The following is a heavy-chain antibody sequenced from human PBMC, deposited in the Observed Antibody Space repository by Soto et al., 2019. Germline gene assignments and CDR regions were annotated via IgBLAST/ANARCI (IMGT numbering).Heavy chain of an antibody. Sequence: GGSLRLSCAASGFTFSSYSMNWVRQAPGKGLEWVSSISSSSSYIYYADSVKGRFTISRDNAKNSLYLQMNSLRAEDTAVYYCARDGRGSLEASVLGGQGTMVTVSS. CDR1: GFTFSSYS. V-gene: IGHV3-21*01. CDR2: ISSSSSYI. J-gene: IGHJ3*01. D-gene: IGHD2-8*01. CDR3: ARDGRGSLEASVL.